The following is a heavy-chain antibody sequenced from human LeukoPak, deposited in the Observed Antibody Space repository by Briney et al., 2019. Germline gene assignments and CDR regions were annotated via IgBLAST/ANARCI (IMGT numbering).Heavy chain of an antibody. CDR1: GYTFTSYG. Sequence: ASEKVSCKASGYTFTSYGISWVRQAPGQGLEWMGWISAYNGNTNYAQKLQGRVTMTTDTSTSTAYIELRSLRSDDTAVYYCARVLSEDFGVLNNWFDPWGQGTLVTVSS. CDR3: ARVLSEDFGVLNNWFDP. V-gene: IGHV1-18*01. CDR2: ISAYNGNT. D-gene: IGHD3-3*01. J-gene: IGHJ5*02.